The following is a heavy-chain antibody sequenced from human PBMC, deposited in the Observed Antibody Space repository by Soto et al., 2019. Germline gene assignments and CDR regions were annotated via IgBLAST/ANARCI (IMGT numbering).Heavy chain of an antibody. D-gene: IGHD3-3*01. Sequence: GGSLRLSCAASGFTFSSYAMSWVRQAPGKGLEWVSAISGSGGSTYYADSVKGRFTISRDNSKNTLYLQMNSLRAEDTAVYYCAKDRWYYDFWSGYRNSFFDYWGQGTLVTVSS. J-gene: IGHJ4*02. CDR3: AKDRWYYDFWSGYRNSFFDY. CDR2: ISGSGGST. CDR1: GFTFSSYA. V-gene: IGHV3-23*01.